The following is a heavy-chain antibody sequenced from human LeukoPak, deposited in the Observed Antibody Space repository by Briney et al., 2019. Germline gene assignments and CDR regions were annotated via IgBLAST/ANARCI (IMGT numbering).Heavy chain of an antibody. V-gene: IGHV3-21*01. Sequence: PGGSLRLSCAASGFTFSSHSMNWVRQGPGKGVEGGSSISISSSYIYYAHSVKARFTIPRDNAKNSLYLQMHSLRADDTAVYYCARDVPTRNRARNDVDYWGQGTLVTVSS. CDR1: GFTFSSHS. CDR2: ISISSSYI. CDR3: ARDVPTRNRARNDVDY. J-gene: IGHJ4*02. D-gene: IGHD1-1*01.